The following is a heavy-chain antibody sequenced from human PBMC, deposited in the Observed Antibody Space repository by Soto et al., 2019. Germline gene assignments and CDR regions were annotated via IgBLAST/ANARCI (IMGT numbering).Heavy chain of an antibody. J-gene: IGHJ6*03. CDR2: ISAYNGNT. CDR1: GYTFTSYG. CDR3: AREPPTYYYGSGSSYNGLYYYYMDV. D-gene: IGHD3-10*01. V-gene: IGHV1-18*01. Sequence: ASVKVSCKASGYTFTSYGISWVRQAPGQGLEWMGWISAYNGNTNYAQKLQGRVTMTTDTSTSTAYMELRSLRSDDTAVYYCAREPPTYYYGSGSSYNGLYYYYMDVWGKATTVTVSS.